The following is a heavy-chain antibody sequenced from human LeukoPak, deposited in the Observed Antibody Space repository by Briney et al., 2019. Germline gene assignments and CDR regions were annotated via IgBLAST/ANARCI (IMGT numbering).Heavy chain of an antibody. CDR2: IIPIFGTA. CDR3: ARDLGYSSGPNY. Sequence: SVKVSCKASGGTFSSYAISWVRQAPGQGLEWMGGIIPIFGTANYAQKFQGRVTITADKSTSTAYMELSSLRAEDTAVYYCARDLGYSSGPNYWGQGTRVTVSS. D-gene: IGHD6-19*01. J-gene: IGHJ4*02. CDR1: GGTFSSYA. V-gene: IGHV1-69*06.